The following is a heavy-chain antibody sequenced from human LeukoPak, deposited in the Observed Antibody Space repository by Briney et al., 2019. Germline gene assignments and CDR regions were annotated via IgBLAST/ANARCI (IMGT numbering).Heavy chain of an antibody. V-gene: IGHV4-34*01. CDR1: GGSFSGYY. Sequence: SETLSLTCAVYGGSFSGYYWSWIRQPPGKGLEWIGEINHSGSTNYNPSLKSRVTISVDTSKNQFSLKLSSVTAADTAVYYCAIHIVVVPAAKKKNWFDPWGQGTLVTFSS. CDR3: AIHIVVVPAAKKKNWFDP. CDR2: INHSGST. D-gene: IGHD2-2*01. J-gene: IGHJ5*02.